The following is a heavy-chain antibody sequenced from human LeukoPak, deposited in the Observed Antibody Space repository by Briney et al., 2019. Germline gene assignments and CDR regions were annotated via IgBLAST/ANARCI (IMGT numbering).Heavy chain of an antibody. CDR2: INPNSGGT. CDR1: GYTFTVYY. V-gene: IGHV1-2*02. J-gene: IGHJ4*02. Sequence: AASVNVSFTASGYTFTVYYMHWVRQAPGQGREWMGWINPNSGGTNYAQKFQGRVTMTRDTSISTAYMELSRLRSDDTAVYYCARDLYSSSWYPFAYWGQGTLVTVSS. CDR3: ARDLYSSSWYPFAY. D-gene: IGHD6-13*01.